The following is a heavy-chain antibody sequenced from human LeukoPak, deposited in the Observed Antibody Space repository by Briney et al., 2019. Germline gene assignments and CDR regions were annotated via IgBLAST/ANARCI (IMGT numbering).Heavy chain of an antibody. Sequence: GGSLRLSCAASEFTFSNYWMMWVRQAPGKGLEWVANIKQDGSEKYYVDSVKGRFTISRDNAKNSLYLQMNSLRDEDTAVYYCARYGSGSYYYYYGMDVWGQGTTVTVSS. CDR2: IKQDGSEK. D-gene: IGHD3-10*01. CDR1: EFTFSNYW. CDR3: ARYGSGSYYYYYGMDV. V-gene: IGHV3-7*01. J-gene: IGHJ6*02.